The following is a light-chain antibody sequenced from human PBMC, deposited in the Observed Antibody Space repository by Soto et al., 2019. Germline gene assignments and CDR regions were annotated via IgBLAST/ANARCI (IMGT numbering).Light chain of an antibody. CDR3: QQVESYPST. J-gene: IGKJ4*01. Sequence: DSQMTQSPSSVSASLGYIVTVAFLASQGISSWLVWYQQKPGKAPKLLIYAASSLQSGVPSRFSGSGSGTEFTLTISSLQPDDFATYYCQQVESYPSTFGGGTKVDI. CDR2: AAS. V-gene: IGKV1-12*02. CDR1: QGISSW.